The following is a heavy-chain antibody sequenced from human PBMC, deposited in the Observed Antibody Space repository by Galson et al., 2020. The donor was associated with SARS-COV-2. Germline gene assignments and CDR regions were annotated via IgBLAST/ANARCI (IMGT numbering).Heavy chain of an antibody. D-gene: IGHD2-2*01. CDR1: GFTFSNYS. CDR2: ISSTRNTI. Sequence: GGSLRLTCAVSGFTFSNYSMNWVRQAPGKGLEWVSYISSTRNTIYYADSVKGRFTISRDNAKNSLYLQMNSLRAEDTAVYYCASYCSSSSCYKGANDYWGQGTLVTVSS. CDR3: ASYCSSSSCYKGANDY. J-gene: IGHJ4*02. V-gene: IGHV3-48*01.